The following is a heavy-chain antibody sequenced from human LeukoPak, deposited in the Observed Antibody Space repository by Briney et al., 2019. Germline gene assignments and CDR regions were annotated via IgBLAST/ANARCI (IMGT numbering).Heavy chain of an antibody. CDR3: ARLKYSISWPRTLGGYFDY. V-gene: IGHV4-4*02. CDR1: GGSISSSNW. J-gene: IGHJ4*02. CDR2: IYHSGST. D-gene: IGHD6-13*01. Sequence: PSGTLSLTCAVSGGSISSSNWWSWVRQPPGKGLEWIGEIYHSGSTNYNPPLTSRVTISVDKTKTQFSLKLRSVTAADTAVYYCARLKYSISWPRTLGGYFDYWGQGTLVTVSS.